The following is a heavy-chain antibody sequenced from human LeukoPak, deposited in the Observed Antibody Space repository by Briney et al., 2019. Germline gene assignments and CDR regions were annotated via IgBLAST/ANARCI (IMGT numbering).Heavy chain of an antibody. D-gene: IGHD2-21*01. V-gene: IGHV1-46*01. J-gene: IGHJ4*02. CDR2: INPTGGST. Sequence: ASVKVSCKASGYTFPSYFMHWVRQAPGQGLEWMGIINPTGGSTTYAQKFQGRVTMTTDEPPTTVYMELSSLRSEDTAMYFCARVSGESSGTSYSNQFFDYWGQGSLVTVSS. CDR1: GYTFPSYF. CDR3: ARVSGESSGTSYSNQFFDY.